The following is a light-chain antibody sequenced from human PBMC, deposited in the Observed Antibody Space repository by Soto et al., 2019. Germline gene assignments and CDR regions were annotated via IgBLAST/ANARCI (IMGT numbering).Light chain of an antibody. V-gene: IGKV3-11*01. J-gene: IGKJ3*01. CDR3: QQRSNWPPFT. CDR2: DAS. Sequence: EIVLTQSPATLSLSPGETATLSCRASQSVSSYLAWYQQKPGQPPRLLIYDASNRATGIPARFSGSGSGAAFTHTISSLEPEDFAVHYCQQRSNWPPFTFGPGKKVDIK. CDR1: QSVSSY.